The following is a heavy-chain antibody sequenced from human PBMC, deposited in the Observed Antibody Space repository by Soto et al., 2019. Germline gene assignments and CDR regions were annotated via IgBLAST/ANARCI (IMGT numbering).Heavy chain of an antibody. CDR1: GYSFTSYW. CDR3: ARGKDWYSSCWLPRTAYFDY. D-gene: IGHD6-13*01. J-gene: IGHJ4*02. CDR2: IYPGDSDT. V-gene: IGHV5-51*01. Sequence: PGESLKISCKGSGYSFTSYWIGWVRQMPGKGLEWMGIIYPGDSDTRYSPSFEGQVTISADKSISTAYLQWGSLKASDTAMYYSARGKDWYSSCWLPRTAYFDYWGQGTLVTVSS.